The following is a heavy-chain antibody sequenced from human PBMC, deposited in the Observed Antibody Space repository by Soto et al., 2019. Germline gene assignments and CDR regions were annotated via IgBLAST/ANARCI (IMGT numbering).Heavy chain of an antibody. CDR3: ARGVGIAVAGTDY. J-gene: IGHJ4*02. CDR2: INAGNGNT. Sequence: ASVKVSCKASGYTFTSYAMHWVRQAPGQRLEWMGWINAGNGNTKYSQKFQGRVTITRDTSASTAYMELSSLRSEDTAVYYCARGVGIAVAGTDYWGQGALVSVS. V-gene: IGHV1-3*01. D-gene: IGHD6-19*01. CDR1: GYTFTSYA.